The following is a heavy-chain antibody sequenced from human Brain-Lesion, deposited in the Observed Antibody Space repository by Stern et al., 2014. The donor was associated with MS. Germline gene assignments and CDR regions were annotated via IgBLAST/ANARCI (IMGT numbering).Heavy chain of an antibody. CDR1: GGSISSSSYY. CDR3: AKLWLGELPESPFDY. Sequence: QLQLQESGPGLVKPSETLSLTCTVSGGSISSSSYYWGWIRQPPGKGLEWIGSIYYRGSTYYNPSLKSRVTISIDTSKNQFSLRLGSGTAADTAVYFCAKLWLGELPESPFDYWGQGTLVTVSS. CDR2: IYYRGST. D-gene: IGHD3-10*01. J-gene: IGHJ4*02. V-gene: IGHV4-39*01.